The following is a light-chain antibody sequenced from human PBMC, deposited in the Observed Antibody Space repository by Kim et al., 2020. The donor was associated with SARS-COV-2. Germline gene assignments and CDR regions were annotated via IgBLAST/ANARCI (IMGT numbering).Light chain of an antibody. CDR2: AAS. CDR3: LQYNGYPYS. J-gene: IGKJ2*03. Sequence: SASVRNRVTITCWASQSIRHYLGWYQHKPGKAPELLIFAASSLQSGVPSRFSGSGSGTEFTLTIISLQPEDFTPYYCLQYNGYPYSFGQGTKLEI. V-gene: IGKV1-17*01. CDR1: QSIRHY.